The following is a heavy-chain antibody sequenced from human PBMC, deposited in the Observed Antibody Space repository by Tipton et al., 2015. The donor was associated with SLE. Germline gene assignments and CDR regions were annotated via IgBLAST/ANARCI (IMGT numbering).Heavy chain of an antibody. CDR2: ISWNSGSI. CDR3: AKGIAAAGHDAFDI. J-gene: IGHJ3*02. CDR1: GFTFDDYA. V-gene: IGHV3-9*01. D-gene: IGHD6-13*01. Sequence: SLRLSCAASGFTFDDYAMHWVRQAPGKGLEWVSGISWNSGSIGYADSVKGRFTISRDNAKNSLYLQMNSLRAEDTALYYCAKGIAAAGHDAFDIWGQGTMVPVSS.